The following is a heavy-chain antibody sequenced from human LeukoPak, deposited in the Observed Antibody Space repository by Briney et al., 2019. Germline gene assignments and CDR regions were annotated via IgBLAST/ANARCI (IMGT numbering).Heavy chain of an antibody. V-gene: IGHV1-2*02. CDR3: ARDSTGGYPDY. D-gene: IGHD7-27*01. Sequence: ASVKVSCKASGYTFTDYCIHWVRQAPGQGLEYMGWISPNSGGTNYAQMFQGRVTMTSDTSINTAFMELRSLRSDDTAVFYCARDSTGGYPDYWGQGTLVTVSA. J-gene: IGHJ4*02. CDR2: ISPNSGGT. CDR1: GYTFTDYC.